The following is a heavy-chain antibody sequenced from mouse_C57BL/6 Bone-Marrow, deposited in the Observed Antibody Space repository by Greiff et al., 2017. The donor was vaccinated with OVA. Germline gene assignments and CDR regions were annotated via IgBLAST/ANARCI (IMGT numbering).Heavy chain of an antibody. V-gene: IGHV5-17*01. J-gene: IGHJ1*03. CDR3: ARASYYYGSHWYFDV. CDR2: GRRVSSTI. CDR1: GFTFSDYG. Sequence: EVMLVESGGGLVKPGGSLKLSCAASGFTFSDYGMHWGCEARGKGLEWGAVGRRVSSTIYYADTVKGRFTISRDNAKNTLFLQMTSLRSEDTAMYYCARASYYYGSHWYFDVWGTGTTVTVSS. D-gene: IGHD1-1*01.